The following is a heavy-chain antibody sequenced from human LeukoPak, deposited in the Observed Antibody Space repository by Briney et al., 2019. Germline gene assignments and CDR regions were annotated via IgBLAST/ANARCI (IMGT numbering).Heavy chain of an antibody. Sequence: SETLSLTCNVFGASISSYYWSWIRQPPGKGLEWIGNIYYSGSTSYNPSLKSRITISVDTSKNQFSLKLRSVTAADTAVYYCARNGNYDSNGYAFDFWGQGTLVTVSS. CDR1: GASISSYY. V-gene: IGHV4-59*12. CDR2: IYYSGST. CDR3: ARNGNYDSNGYAFDF. D-gene: IGHD3-22*01. J-gene: IGHJ4*02.